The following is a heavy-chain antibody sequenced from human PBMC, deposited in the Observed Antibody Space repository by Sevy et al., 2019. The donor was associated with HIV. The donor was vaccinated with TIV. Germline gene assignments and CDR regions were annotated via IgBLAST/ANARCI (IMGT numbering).Heavy chain of an antibody. CDR3: TRWKAAQSIFDY. J-gene: IGHJ4*02. D-gene: IGHD6-13*01. Sequence: LRLSCTASGFTFGDYCMSWVRQAPGKGLEWVAFLKSDVYGGTVDHAAAVRGRFVISRDDSKTIAYLQMNDLKTEDTGVYYCTRWKAAQSIFDYWGQGALVTVSS. V-gene: IGHV3-49*04. CDR2: LKSDVYGGTV. CDR1: GFTFGDYC.